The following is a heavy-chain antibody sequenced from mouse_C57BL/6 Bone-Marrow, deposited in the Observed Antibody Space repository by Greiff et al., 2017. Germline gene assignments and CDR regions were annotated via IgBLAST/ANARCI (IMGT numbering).Heavy chain of an antibody. CDR3: ARGDYGSSFDY. Sequence: DVQLQESGGGLVKPGGSLKLSCAASGFTFSDYGMHWVRQAPEKGLEWVAYISSGSSTIYYADTVKGRFTISRDNAKNTLFLQMASLRSEDTAMYYCARGDYGSSFDYWGQGTTLTVSS. CDR1: GFTFSDYG. D-gene: IGHD1-1*01. J-gene: IGHJ2*01. V-gene: IGHV5-17*01. CDR2: ISSGSSTI.